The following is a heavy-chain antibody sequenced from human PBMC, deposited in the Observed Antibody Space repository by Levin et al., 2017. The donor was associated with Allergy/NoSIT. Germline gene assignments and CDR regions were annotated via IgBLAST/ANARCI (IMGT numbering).Heavy chain of an antibody. Sequence: ASVKVSCKASGYTFTSYGISWVRQAPGQGLEWMGWISAYNGNTNYAQKLQGRVTMTTDTSTSTAYMELRSLRSDDTAVYYCARRSFIVATMGNWFDPWGQGTLVTVSS. V-gene: IGHV1-18*01. J-gene: IGHJ5*02. D-gene: IGHD5-12*01. CDR1: GYTFTSYG. CDR2: ISAYNGNT. CDR3: ARRSFIVATMGNWFDP.